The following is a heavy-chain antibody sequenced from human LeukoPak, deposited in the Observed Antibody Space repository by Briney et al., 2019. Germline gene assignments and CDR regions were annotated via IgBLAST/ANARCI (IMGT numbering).Heavy chain of an antibody. Sequence: SETLSLTCTVSGGSITTYYWSWLRQPPGKGLEWIGYIYHTGSAIYNPSLKSRVTLSVDTSKNEFSLKLNSVTAADTAVYYCARGEEHGSGTVHFDYWGQGTLVTVSS. CDR1: GGSITTYY. CDR2: IYHTGSA. CDR3: ARGEEHGSGTVHFDY. D-gene: IGHD3-10*01. J-gene: IGHJ4*02. V-gene: IGHV4-59*08.